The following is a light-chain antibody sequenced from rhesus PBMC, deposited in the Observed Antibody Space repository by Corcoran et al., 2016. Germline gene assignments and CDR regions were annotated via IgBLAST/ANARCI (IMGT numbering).Light chain of an antibody. CDR2: EVS. V-gene: IGLV2-13*03. CDR1: SSYIGGYNR. CDR3: SSYASRRTYI. J-gene: IGLJ1*01. Sequence: AAPTQSPSVSGFPGQSVTIYCTGTSSYIGGYNRVYWYQQHPGKAPKLIIYEVSKRPSGVSDRFSGSKSGNTASLTISGLQAEDEADYYCSSYASRRTYIFGVGTRLTVL.